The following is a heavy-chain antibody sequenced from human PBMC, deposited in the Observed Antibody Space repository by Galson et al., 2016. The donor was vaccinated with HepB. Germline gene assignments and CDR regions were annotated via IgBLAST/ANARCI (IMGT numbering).Heavy chain of an antibody. J-gene: IGHJ5*02. CDR1: GDSVRRGYDS. CDR2: MHFDGST. CDR3: ARPFFVTRTDWISPTWFDP. Sequence: SETLSLTCTVSGDSVRRGYDSWAWIRQPPGKGLEWIGSMHFDGSTEYNPSLNSGFIISKDTSKNEIFLRLTSVTAADTAVYYCARPFFVTRTDWISPTWFDPWGQGTLVTVSA. V-gene: IGHV4-39*01. D-gene: IGHD3-9*01.